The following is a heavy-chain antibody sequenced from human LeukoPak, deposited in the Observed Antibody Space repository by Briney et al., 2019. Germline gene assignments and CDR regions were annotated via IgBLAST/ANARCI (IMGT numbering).Heavy chain of an antibody. CDR1: GFTFGDYA. V-gene: IGHV3-33*01. J-gene: IGHJ6*02. Sequence: GGSLRLSCTASGFTFGDYALSWFRQAPGKGLEWVAVIWYDGGNKYYGDSVKGRFTISRDTSKNTMYLQMNSLRAEDTAVYYCARDRRYGSGSGSRYYGMDVWGQGTTVTVSS. CDR3: ARDRRYGSGSGSRYYGMDV. D-gene: IGHD3-10*01. CDR2: IWYDGGNK.